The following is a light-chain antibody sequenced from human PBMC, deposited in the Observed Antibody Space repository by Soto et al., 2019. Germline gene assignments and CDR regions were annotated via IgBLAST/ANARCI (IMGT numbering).Light chain of an antibody. CDR1: QSVGSTY. J-gene: IGKJ1*01. V-gene: IGKV3-20*01. Sequence: EIVLTQSPGTLSLSPGERATLSCRASQSVGSTYLDWYQQKPGQAPRLLIYAASSWDSGIPDRFSGSGSGTDFTLTISRLEPEDFAIYYCQQSYSTTWTFGQGTKVDIK. CDR2: AAS. CDR3: QQSYSTTWT.